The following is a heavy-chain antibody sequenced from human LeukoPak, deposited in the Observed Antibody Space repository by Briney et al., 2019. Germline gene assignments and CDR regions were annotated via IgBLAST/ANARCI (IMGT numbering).Heavy chain of an antibody. CDR3: VRGGTYWTVS. CDR1: GFVFSASY. J-gene: IGHJ5*01. CDR2: IKPDGSEK. V-gene: IGHV3-7*01. Sequence: PGGSLSLSCAASGFVFSASYMRWVRKAPGKGLEWVATIKPDGSEKYHVDSVSGRFTISRDNTNDSLFLQMNSLRVDGTAVYYCVRGGTYWTVSWGQGTLVNVS.